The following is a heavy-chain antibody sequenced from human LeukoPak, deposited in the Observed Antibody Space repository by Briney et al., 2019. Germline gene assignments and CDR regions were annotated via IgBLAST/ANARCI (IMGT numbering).Heavy chain of an antibody. Sequence: GGPLTLSCAASGFTFSSFAMSWVRQAPGKGLEWVSAISGSGGATYYAGSVKGRFTISRDSFKRKVYLQMNSLRAEDTAVYYCSRESGAFSPFGYWGQGTLVTVSS. CDR1: GFTFSSFA. V-gene: IGHV3-23*01. CDR2: ISGSGGAT. J-gene: IGHJ4*02. D-gene: IGHD1-26*01. CDR3: SRESGAFSPFGY.